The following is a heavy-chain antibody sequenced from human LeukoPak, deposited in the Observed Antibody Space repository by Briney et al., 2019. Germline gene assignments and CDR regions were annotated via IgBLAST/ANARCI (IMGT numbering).Heavy chain of an antibody. V-gene: IGHV3-74*01. CDR1: GFTLCSYC. J-gene: IGHJ3*02. CDR2: NNSYGSDT. D-gene: IGHD6-6*01. CDR3: ARRSAARDAFDI. Sequence: GGSLRLSCAASGFTLCSYCMHWVRQAPGKALVGVQRNNSYGSDTSYADSVKGRFTISRDNAKNTLYLQMNSLRAEDTAAYYCARRSAARDAFDIWGQGTMVTVSS.